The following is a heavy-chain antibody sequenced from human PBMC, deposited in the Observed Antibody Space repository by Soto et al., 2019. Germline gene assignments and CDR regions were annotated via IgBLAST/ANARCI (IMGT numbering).Heavy chain of an antibody. CDR1: GYTFTSYA. CDR3: ARDLAGTFDY. J-gene: IGHJ4*02. Sequence: QVQLVQSGAEVKKPGASVKVSCKASGYTFTSYAMHWVRQAPGQRLEWMGWINAGNGNTKYSQKFKGRVTITRDTSASTSYRELSSLRSEDTALYYCARDLAGTFDYWGQGTLVTVSS. CDR2: INAGNGNT. V-gene: IGHV1-3*01. D-gene: IGHD1-1*01.